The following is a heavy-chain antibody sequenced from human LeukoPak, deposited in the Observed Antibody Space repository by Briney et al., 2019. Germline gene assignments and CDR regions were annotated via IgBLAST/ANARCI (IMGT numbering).Heavy chain of an antibody. D-gene: IGHD3-22*01. Sequence: GGSLRLSCAASGFAFRSFDMSWVRQAPGKGLEWVSSLSGSGDTTYYADSVKGRFTISRDNSNNTLYLQMNSLRAEDTALYYCAKDGSLTLPTFERSGYYYYWGQGTLVTVSS. V-gene: IGHV3-23*01. CDR3: AKDGSLTLPTFERSGYYYY. J-gene: IGHJ4*02. CDR2: LSGSGDTT. CDR1: GFAFRSFD.